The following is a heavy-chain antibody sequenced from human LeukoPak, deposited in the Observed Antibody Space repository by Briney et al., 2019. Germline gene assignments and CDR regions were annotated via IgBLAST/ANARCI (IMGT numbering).Heavy chain of an antibody. CDR1: GFSFTTYG. CDR2: IWYDGSKQ. Sequence: PGGSLRLSCAASGFSFTTYGFHWVRQAPGKGLEWVAVIWYDGSKQYYADSVKGRFTFSRDDSQNMLYLQMNSLRAEDTAIYYCAKDQSTYVREVIRDYWGQGTLVTVSS. V-gene: IGHV3-33*06. J-gene: IGHJ4*02. CDR3: AKDQSTYVREVIRDY. D-gene: IGHD3-10*01.